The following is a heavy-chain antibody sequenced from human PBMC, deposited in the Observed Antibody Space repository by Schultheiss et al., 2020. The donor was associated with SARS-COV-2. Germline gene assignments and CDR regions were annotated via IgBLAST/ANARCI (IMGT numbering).Heavy chain of an antibody. Sequence: ASVKVSCKASGYTFTSYGISWVRQAPGQGLEWMGWINPNSGGTNYAQKFQGRVTMTRDTSISTAYMELSRLRSDDTAVYYWARGPGWELLDGYFDYWGQGTLVTVSS. D-gene: IGHD1-26*01. J-gene: IGHJ4*02. CDR3: ARGPGWELLDGYFDY. V-gene: IGHV1-2*02. CDR1: GYTFTSYG. CDR2: INPNSGGT.